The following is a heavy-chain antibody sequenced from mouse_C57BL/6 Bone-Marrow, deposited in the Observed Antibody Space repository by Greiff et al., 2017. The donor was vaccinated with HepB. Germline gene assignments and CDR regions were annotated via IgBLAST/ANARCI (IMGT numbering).Heavy chain of an antibody. CDR1: GYTFTDYY. V-gene: IGHV1-19*01. Sequence: EVQLQQSGPVLVKPGAPVKMSCKASGYTFTDYYMNWVKQSHGKSLEWIGVINPYNGGTSYNQKFKGKATLTVDKSSSTAYLELNSLTSEDSAVYYCAREYYGSSYWYFDVWGTGTTVTVSS. CDR3: AREYYGSSYWYFDV. J-gene: IGHJ1*03. CDR2: INPYNGGT. D-gene: IGHD1-1*01.